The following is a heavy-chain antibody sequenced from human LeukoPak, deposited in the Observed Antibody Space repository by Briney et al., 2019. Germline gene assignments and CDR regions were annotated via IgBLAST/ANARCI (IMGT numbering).Heavy chain of an antibody. V-gene: IGHV1-18*01. CDR3: ARDLPTSPYYYDSSGYIPFDY. D-gene: IGHD3-22*01. J-gene: IGHJ4*02. CDR1: GYTFIRYA. CDR2: ISAYNGNT. Sequence: ASVKVSCKASGYTFIRYAINWVRQAPGQGLEWMGWISAYNGNTNYAQKLQGRVTMTTDTSTSTAYMELRSLRSDDTAVYYCARDLPTSPYYYDSSGYIPFDYWGQGTLVTVSS.